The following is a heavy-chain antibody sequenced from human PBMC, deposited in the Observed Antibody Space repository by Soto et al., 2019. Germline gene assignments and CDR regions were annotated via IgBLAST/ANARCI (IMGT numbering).Heavy chain of an antibody. CDR2: FDPEDGET. J-gene: IGHJ4*02. Sequence: ASVKVSXKVSGYTLTELSMHWVRQAPGKGLEWMGGFDPEDGETIYAQKFQGRVTMTEDTSTDTAYMELSSLRSEDTAVYYCATSFGFTMVRGVTLSPFDYWGQGTLVTVSS. CDR1: GYTLTELS. V-gene: IGHV1-24*01. D-gene: IGHD3-10*01. CDR3: ATSFGFTMVRGVTLSPFDY.